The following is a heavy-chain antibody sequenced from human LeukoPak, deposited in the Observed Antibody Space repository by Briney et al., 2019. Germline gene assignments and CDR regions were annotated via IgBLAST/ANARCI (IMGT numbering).Heavy chain of an antibody. Sequence: GGSLRLSCAASGFTFSPFWMHWVRQAPGKGLEWVAVIWYDGSNKYYADSVKGRFTISRDNSKNTLYLQMNSLRAEDTAVYYCARGRVAGLLDYWGQGTLVTVSS. J-gene: IGHJ4*02. CDR2: IWYDGSNK. CDR1: GFTFSPFW. V-gene: IGHV3-33*08. D-gene: IGHD6-19*01. CDR3: ARGRVAGLLDY.